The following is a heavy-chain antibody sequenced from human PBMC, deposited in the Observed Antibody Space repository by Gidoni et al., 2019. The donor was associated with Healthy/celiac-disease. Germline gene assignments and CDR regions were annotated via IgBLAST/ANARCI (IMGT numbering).Heavy chain of an antibody. Sequence: QLQLQESVPGLVKPSETLSLPCPVSCCSISSISYYWGWIRQPPGKGLEWIGSIYYSGSTYYNPSLKSRVTISVDTSKNQFSLKLSSVTAADTAVYYCARYSSSAGYYYYGMDVWGQGTTVTVSS. D-gene: IGHD6-6*01. J-gene: IGHJ6*02. CDR2: IYYSGST. CDR3: ARYSSSAGYYYYGMDV. V-gene: IGHV4-39*01. CDR1: CCSISSISYY.